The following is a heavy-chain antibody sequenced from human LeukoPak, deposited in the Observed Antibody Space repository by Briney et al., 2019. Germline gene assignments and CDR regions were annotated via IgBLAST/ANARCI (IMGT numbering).Heavy chain of an antibody. J-gene: IGHJ4*02. D-gene: IGHD2-2*01. CDR2: ISGAGGGT. CDR1: GFTFTDYA. Sequence: QPGGSPRLSCAVPGFTFTDYAMTWVRQAPGKGLEWVSGISGAGGGTYYADSVKGRFTISRDNSKNTLYLQMNSLRAEDTAVYYSAPGCRTTSCNLDYVDHWGQGTLVTVSS. CDR3: APGCRTTSCNLDYVDH. V-gene: IGHV3-23*01.